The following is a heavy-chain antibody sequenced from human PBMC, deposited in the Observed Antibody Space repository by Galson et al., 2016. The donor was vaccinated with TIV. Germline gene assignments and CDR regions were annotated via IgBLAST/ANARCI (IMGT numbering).Heavy chain of an antibody. D-gene: IGHD2-2*02. Sequence: SLRLSCAASRFTFSQHWMSWVRQAPGKGLEWVANINLDGSKKYYVDSVRGRFTISRDNPKNSLSLQLNSLRAEDTAVYYCARSLLYYDPYYLDIWGQGTMVTVSS. CDR3: ARSLLYYDPYYLDI. CDR2: INLDGSKK. V-gene: IGHV3-7*01. J-gene: IGHJ3*02. CDR1: RFTFSQHW.